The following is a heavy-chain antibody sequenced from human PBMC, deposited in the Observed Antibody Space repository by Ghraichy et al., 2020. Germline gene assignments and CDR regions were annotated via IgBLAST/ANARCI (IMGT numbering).Heavy chain of an antibody. V-gene: IGHV1-8*01. CDR3: ARRMTVPAAISYYYYYGMDV. CDR1: GYTFTSYD. D-gene: IGHD2-2*01. J-gene: IGHJ6*02. CDR2: MNPNSGNT. Sequence: ASVKVSCKASGYTFTSYDINWVRQATGQGLEWMGWMNPNSGNTGYAQKFQGRVTMTRNTSISTAYMELSSLRSEDTAVYYCARRMTVPAAISYYYYYGMDVWGQGTTVTVSS.